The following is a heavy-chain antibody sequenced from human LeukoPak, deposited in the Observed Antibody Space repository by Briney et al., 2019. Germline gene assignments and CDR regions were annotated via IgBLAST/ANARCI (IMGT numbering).Heavy chain of an antibody. CDR1: GGSISSSSYY. CDR3: ARTRITMIVLK. V-gene: IGHV4-39*07. CDR2: IYYSGST. J-gene: IGHJ4*02. D-gene: IGHD3-22*01. Sequence: SETLSLTCTASGGSISSSSYYWGWIRQPPGKGLEWIGSIYYSGSTYYNPSLKSRVTISVDTSKNQFSLKLSSVTAADTAVYYCARTRITMIVLKWGQGTLVTVSS.